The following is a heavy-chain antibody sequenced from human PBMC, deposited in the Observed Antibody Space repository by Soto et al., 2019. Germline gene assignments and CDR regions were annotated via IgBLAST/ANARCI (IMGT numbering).Heavy chain of an antibody. CDR3: ARDRPVKAKSGSLTS. CDR1: GFIFSNYG. Sequence: AGGSLRLSCAVSGFIFSNYGMHWVRQGPGKGLEWVAVISHDGRNQYYTDSVKGRFTISRDNSKNTLYLQMNSLRTEDTAVYYCARDRPVKAKSGSLTSWGQGTPVTVSS. J-gene: IGHJ5*02. V-gene: IGHV3-30*03. CDR2: ISHDGRNQ.